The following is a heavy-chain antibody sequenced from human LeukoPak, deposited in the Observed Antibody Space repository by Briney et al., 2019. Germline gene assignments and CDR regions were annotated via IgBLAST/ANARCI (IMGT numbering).Heavy chain of an antibody. CDR3: ARDERRYSSGWYDPYFDY. Sequence: GGSLRLSCAASGFTFSSYGMHWVRQAPGKGLEWVSYISSSGSTIYYADSVKGRFTISRDNAKNSLYLQMNSLRAEDTAVYYCARDERRYSSGWYDPYFDYWGQGTLVTVSS. CDR1: GFTFSSYG. V-gene: IGHV3-48*04. J-gene: IGHJ4*02. CDR2: ISSSGSTI. D-gene: IGHD6-19*01.